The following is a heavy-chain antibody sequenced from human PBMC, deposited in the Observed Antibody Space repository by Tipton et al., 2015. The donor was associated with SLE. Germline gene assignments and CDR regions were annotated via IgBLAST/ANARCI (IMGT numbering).Heavy chain of an antibody. CDR3: AREGIAAESWFFDL. D-gene: IGHD6-13*01. CDR1: GVSISTYY. V-gene: IGHV4-4*07. J-gene: IGHJ2*01. CDR2: IYTTVSA. Sequence: TLSLTCTVSGVSISTYYWSWIRQPAGKGLEWIGRIYTTVSANYNPSLKSRVTMSLDTSKNQFSLQLSSVTAADTAVYYCAREGIAAESWFFDLWGRGTLVTVSS.